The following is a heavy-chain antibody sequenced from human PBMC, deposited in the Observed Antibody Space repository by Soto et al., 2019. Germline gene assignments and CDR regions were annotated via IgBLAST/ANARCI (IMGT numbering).Heavy chain of an antibody. Sequence: EVQLVESGGGLVQPGGSLRLSCAASGFTFSSYWMSWVRQAPGKGLEWVANIKQDGSEKYYVDSVKGRFTISRDNAKNSLYLQMNSLRAEYTAVYYCAIGQGPYCSPYYFDYWGQGTLVTVSS. CDR3: AIGQGPYCSPYYFDY. V-gene: IGHV3-7*01. J-gene: IGHJ4*02. CDR2: IKQDGSEK. D-gene: IGHD2-15*01. CDR1: GFTFSSYW.